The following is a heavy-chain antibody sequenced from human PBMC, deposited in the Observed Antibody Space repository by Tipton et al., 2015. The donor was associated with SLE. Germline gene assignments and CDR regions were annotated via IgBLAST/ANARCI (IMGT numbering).Heavy chain of an antibody. J-gene: IGHJ1*01. Sequence: TLSLTCTVSGGSISSGSYYWSWIRQPAGKGLEWIGYIYTSGSTNYNPSLKSRVTISVDTSKNQFSLRLSSVTAADTAVYYCARDQDGDYLYFQHWGQGTLVTVSS. V-gene: IGHV4-61*09. CDR1: GGSISSGSYY. CDR2: IYTSGST. CDR3: ARDQDGDYLYFQH. D-gene: IGHD4-17*01.